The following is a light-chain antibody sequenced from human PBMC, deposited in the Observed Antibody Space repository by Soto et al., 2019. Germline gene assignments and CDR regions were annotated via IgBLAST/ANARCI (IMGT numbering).Light chain of an antibody. Sequence: DIRMTQSPSSLSASVGDTVTIICRASQSISSHLNWYQQKPGKAPNLLMYTASNLQSGVPSRFSGSGSGTDFTLTISSLQPEDFATYYCQHSYSPPISFGQGTRLEIK. V-gene: IGKV1-39*01. CDR1: QSISSH. CDR3: QHSYSPPIS. J-gene: IGKJ5*01. CDR2: TAS.